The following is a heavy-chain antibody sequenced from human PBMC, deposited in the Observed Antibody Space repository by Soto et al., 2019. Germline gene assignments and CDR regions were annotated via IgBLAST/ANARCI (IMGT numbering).Heavy chain of an antibody. Sequence: PGWSLRHSCSAARCVYVGYPMNWIRKAPGKGLEWVSGISWNSGSIGYADSVKGRFTISRDNAKNSLYLQMNSLRAEDTALYYCAKDRSGSHRSVTDYWGQGTLVTVSS. CDR2: ISWNSGSI. D-gene: IGHD6-19*01. V-gene: IGHV3-9*01. CDR3: AKDRSGSHRSVTDY. J-gene: IGHJ4*02. CDR1: RCVYVGYP.